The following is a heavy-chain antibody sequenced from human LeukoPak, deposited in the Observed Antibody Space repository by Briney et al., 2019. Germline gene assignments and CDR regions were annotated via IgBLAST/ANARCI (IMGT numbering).Heavy chain of an antibody. CDR3: VRFSFAGPDSDY. J-gene: IGHJ4*02. D-gene: IGHD3-16*01. CDR1: GFNFEISW. CDR2: VNREETGR. V-gene: IGHV3-7*01. Sequence: GGSLRLSCAASGFNFEISWMTWVRQAPGKGLEWVTNVNREETGRYYVDSVKGRFTTSRDNARSSLYLQMNSLKTEDTAIYYCVRFSFAGPDSDYWGRGTLVTASS.